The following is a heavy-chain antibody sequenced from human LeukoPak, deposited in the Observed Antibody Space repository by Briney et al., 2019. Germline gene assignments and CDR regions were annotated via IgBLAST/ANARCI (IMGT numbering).Heavy chain of an antibody. V-gene: IGHV1-2*02. CDR1: GYTFTGYY. D-gene: IGHD2-2*02. CDR3: ARDGGYCSSTSCYKSFDY. CDR2: INPNSGGT. J-gene: IGHJ4*02. Sequence: ASVKVSCKASGYTFTGYYMHWVRQAPGQGLEWMGWINPNSGGTNYGQKFQGRVTMTRDTSINTAYMELSRLRSDDTAVYYCARDGGYCSSTSCYKSFDYWGQGTLVTVSS.